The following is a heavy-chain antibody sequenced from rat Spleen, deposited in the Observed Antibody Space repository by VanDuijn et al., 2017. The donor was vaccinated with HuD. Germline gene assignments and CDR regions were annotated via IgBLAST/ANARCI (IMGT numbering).Heavy chain of an antibody. Sequence: EVQLVESGGGLVQPGRSLKLSCAASGFTFSNYGMAWVRQAPTKGLEWVATISSDGGRNFYRDSVKGRFTISRDNAKSSLYLQMDSLRSGDTATYYCTTDMCDYWGQGVMVTVSS. CDR3: TTDMCDY. J-gene: IGHJ2*01. CDR1: GFTFSNYG. CDR2: ISSDGGRN. D-gene: IGHD2-3*01. V-gene: IGHV5-29*01.